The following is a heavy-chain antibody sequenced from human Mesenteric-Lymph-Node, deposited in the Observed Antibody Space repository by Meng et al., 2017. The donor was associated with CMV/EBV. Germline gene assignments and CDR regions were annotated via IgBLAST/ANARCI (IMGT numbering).Heavy chain of an antibody. J-gene: IGHJ5*02. CDR2: LIPVLGIT. CDR3: VRGGTYYSGWGKTFNALHWFDA. D-gene: IGHD2-8*02. V-gene: IGHV1-69*10. Sequence: YASPWVRQVPGQGLEWMGGLIPVLGITNDAQKFQGRITKSADESTSTAYMESSSLRSEDSALYYCVRGGTYYSGWGKTFNALHWFDAWGRGTLVTVSP. CDR1: YA.